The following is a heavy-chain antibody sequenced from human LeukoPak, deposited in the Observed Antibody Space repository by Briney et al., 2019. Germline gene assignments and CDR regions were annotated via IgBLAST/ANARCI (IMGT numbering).Heavy chain of an antibody. D-gene: IGHD2-21*02. J-gene: IGHJ6*02. CDR1: GFTFSSYS. V-gene: IGHV3-21*01. CDR2: ISSSSSYI. Sequence: PGGSLRLSCAASGFTFSSYSMNWVRQAPGQGLEWVSSISSSSSYIYYADSVKGRFTISRDNSKNTLYLQMNSLRAEDTAVYYCARDPGIVVVTAWFYGMDVWGQGTTVTVSS. CDR3: ARDPGIVVVTAWFYGMDV.